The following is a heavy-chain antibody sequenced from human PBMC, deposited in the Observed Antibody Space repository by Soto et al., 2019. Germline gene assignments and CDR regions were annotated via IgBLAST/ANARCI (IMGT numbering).Heavy chain of an antibody. Sequence: EMQLVESGGGLVQPGDSLRLSCAASGFSFSNYWMAWVRQAPGKGLEWVANIKEDGSEYTYVDSVKGRFTISRDNAKNSLDLQMNDLRFEDTAVYYCARETYYYAAWGQGTLVTVS. D-gene: IGHD3-10*01. CDR2: IKEDGSEY. CDR1: GFSFSNYW. V-gene: IGHV3-7*04. CDR3: ARETYYYAA. J-gene: IGHJ4*02.